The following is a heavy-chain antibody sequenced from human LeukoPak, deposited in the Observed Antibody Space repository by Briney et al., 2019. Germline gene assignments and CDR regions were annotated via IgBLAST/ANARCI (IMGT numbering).Heavy chain of an antibody. V-gene: IGHV1-69*13. CDR2: IIPIFGTA. CDR1: GGTFSSYA. J-gene: IGHJ3*02. D-gene: IGHD6-6*01. Sequence: VASVKVSCKASGGTFSSYAISWVRQAPGQGLEWMGGIIPIFGTANYAQKFQGRVTITADESTSTAYMELSSLRSEDTAVYYCARTSVTAPLGAFDIWGQGTMVTVSS. CDR3: ARTSVTAPLGAFDI.